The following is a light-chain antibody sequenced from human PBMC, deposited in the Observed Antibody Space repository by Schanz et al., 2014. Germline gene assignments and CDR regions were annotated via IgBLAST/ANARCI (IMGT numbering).Light chain of an antibody. CDR3: QQYGSSMWT. V-gene: IGKV3-15*01. CDR1: QSVSTN. Sequence: EIVMTQSPVTLSVSPGERATLSCRASQSVSTNLAWFQQKPGQAPRLLMYGASTRATGIPARFSGSGSGTDFTLTINRLEPEDFAVYYCQQYGSSMWTFGQGTRVEIK. J-gene: IGKJ1*01. CDR2: GAS.